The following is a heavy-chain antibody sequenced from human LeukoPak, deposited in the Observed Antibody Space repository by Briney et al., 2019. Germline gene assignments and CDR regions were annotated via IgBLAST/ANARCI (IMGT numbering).Heavy chain of an antibody. CDR2: ITDDGST. Sequence: SETLSLACIVSGGYISSSSYYWGWIRQPPGKGLEWIGSITDDGSTSYNPSRKSRLTISVDTSKNQFSLKLSSVTAADTAVYYCAMYRGLTMFDYWGQGTLVTVSS. CDR1: GGYISSSSYY. J-gene: IGHJ4*02. V-gene: IGHV4-39*01. CDR3: AMYRGLTMFDY. D-gene: IGHD3/OR15-3a*01.